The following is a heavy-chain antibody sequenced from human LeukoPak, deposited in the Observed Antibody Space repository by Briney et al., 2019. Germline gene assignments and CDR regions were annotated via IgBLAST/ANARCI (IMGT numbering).Heavy chain of an antibody. V-gene: IGHV1-8*03. CDR3: ARCNYDSSGYYYEAYYYYYYYMDV. Sequence: ASVKVSCKASGYTFTSYDINWVRQATGQGLERMGWMNPNSGNTGYAQKSQGRVTITRNTSISTAYMELSSLRSEDTAVYYCARCNYDSSGYYYEAYYYYYYYMDVWGKGTTVTVSS. CDR2: MNPNSGNT. CDR1: GYTFTSYD. D-gene: IGHD3-22*01. J-gene: IGHJ6*03.